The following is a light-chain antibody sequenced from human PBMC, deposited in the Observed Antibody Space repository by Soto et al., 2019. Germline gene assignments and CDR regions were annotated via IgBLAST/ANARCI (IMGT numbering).Light chain of an antibody. CDR3: QQSHIYVT. Sequence: DIQMTQFPSSLSASVGDSVTITCRASRSISGYVNWYQQKAGKAPKLLIFSTSKLASGVPSTFRGSGSGTDFTLTITSLQPEDFATYYCQQSHIYVTFGPETTVDFK. CDR1: RSISGY. CDR2: STS. J-gene: IGKJ3*01. V-gene: IGKV1-39*01.